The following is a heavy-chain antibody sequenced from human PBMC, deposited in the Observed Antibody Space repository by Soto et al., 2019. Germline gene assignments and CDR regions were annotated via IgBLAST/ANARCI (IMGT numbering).Heavy chain of an antibody. Sequence: ASVKVSCKASGYTFTSYGISWVRQAPGQGLEWMGWISAYNGNTNYAQKLQGRVTMTTDTSTSTAYMELRSLRSDDTAVYYCARDLAPVTIPSSGWWVPDYWGQGTLVTVSS. D-gene: IGHD6-19*01. V-gene: IGHV1-18*01. J-gene: IGHJ4*02. CDR2: ISAYNGNT. CDR3: ARDLAPVTIPSSGWWVPDY. CDR1: GYTFTSYG.